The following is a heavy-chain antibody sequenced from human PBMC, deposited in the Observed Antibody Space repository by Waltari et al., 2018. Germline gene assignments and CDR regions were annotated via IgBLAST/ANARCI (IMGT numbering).Heavy chain of an antibody. Sequence: EVQLMESGGDLVQPGGSLRLSCVVSGFTFNTFWMNWVGQAPGKGLVWVSLIKNEGTYTTYADSVKGRFTISRDYAKNTLYLQMNSLRVEDTAVYYCGGGGLDGAAYWGQGTLVNVSS. D-gene: IGHD3-16*01. CDR2: IKNEGTYT. CDR3: GGGGLDGAAY. V-gene: IGHV3-74*01. CDR1: GFTFNTFW. J-gene: IGHJ4*02.